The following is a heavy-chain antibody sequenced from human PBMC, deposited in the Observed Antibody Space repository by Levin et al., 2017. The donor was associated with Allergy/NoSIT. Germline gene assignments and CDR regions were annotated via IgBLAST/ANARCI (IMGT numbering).Heavy chain of an antibody. Sequence: SQTLSLPCTVPGDSVSSGYYYWSWIRQPPGKGLEWIGYIYYSGSTNYNPSLKSRVTISVDTSRNQFSLKLSSVTAADTAVYYCARGGYYGSGSYYGAFDIWGQGTMVTVSS. V-gene: IGHV4-61*01. CDR1: GDSVSSGYYY. CDR2: IYYSGST. J-gene: IGHJ3*02. D-gene: IGHD3-10*01. CDR3: ARGGYYGSGSYYGAFDI.